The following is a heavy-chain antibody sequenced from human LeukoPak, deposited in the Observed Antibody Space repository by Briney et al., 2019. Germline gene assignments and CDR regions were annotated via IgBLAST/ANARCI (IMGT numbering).Heavy chain of an antibody. Sequence: GASVKVSCKASGCTFTNFDINWVRQAPGQGLQWMGWIDPNSGNTDYSQNFQGRVTITTDASTNTAYMELSSLRSEDTAVYYCAREQWSGSEDDIFDIWSQGTTVTVSS. J-gene: IGHJ3*02. CDR2: IDPNSGNT. CDR1: GCTFTNFD. V-gene: IGHV1-8*03. CDR3: AREQWSGSEDDIFDI. D-gene: IGHD5-12*01.